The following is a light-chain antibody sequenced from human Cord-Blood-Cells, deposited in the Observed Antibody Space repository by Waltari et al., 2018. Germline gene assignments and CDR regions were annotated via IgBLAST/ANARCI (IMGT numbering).Light chain of an antibody. V-gene: IGKV1-5*03. CDR2: KAP. Sequence: DIQMTQSPSTLSASVGDRVPITCRASQSVSSWLAWYQQKPGKAPKLLIYKAPSLESGVPSRFSGSGSGTEFTLTISSLQPDDFATYYCQQYNSYVTFGQGTKVEIK. CDR3: QQYNSYVT. CDR1: QSVSSW. J-gene: IGKJ1*01.